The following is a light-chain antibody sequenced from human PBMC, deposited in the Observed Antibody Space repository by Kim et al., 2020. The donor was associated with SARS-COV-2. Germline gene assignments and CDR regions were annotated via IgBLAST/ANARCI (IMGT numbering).Light chain of an antibody. CDR1: NIGSKS. Sequence: SYELTQPPSVSVAPGKTARITCGGNNIGSKSVHWYQQKPGQAPVLVIYYDSDRPSGIPERFSGSNSGNTATLTISRVEAGDEADYYCQVWDGRSDHWVCG. CDR3: QVWDGRSDHWV. J-gene: IGLJ3*02. CDR2: YDS. V-gene: IGLV3-21*04.